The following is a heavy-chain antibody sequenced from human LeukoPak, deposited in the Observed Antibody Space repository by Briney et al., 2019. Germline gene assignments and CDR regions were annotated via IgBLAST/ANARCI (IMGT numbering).Heavy chain of an antibody. D-gene: IGHD1-1*01. V-gene: IGHV3-7*01. CDR2: IKQDGSEK. J-gene: IGHJ4*02. Sequence: GGSLRLSCAASGITLSVYWMSWVRQAPGKGLEWVANIKQDGSEKYYRDSVKGRFTISRDNSKNTLYLQMNSLRAEDTAVYYCAKVLPAGIFDYWGQGTLVTVSS. CDR1: GITLSVYW. CDR3: AKVLPAGIFDY.